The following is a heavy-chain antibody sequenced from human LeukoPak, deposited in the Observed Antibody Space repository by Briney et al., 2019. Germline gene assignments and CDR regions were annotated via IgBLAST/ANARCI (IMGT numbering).Heavy chain of an antibody. CDR2: ISYDGSNK. V-gene: IGHV3-30-3*01. CDR1: GFTVSSNY. D-gene: IGHD2-2*01. CDR3: ARELYCSSTSCYAAYYGMDV. J-gene: IGHJ6*02. Sequence: GGSLRLSCAASGFTVSSNYMSWVRQAPGKGLEWVAVISYDGSNKYYADSVKGRFTISRDNSKNTLYLQMNSLRAEDTAVYYCARELYCSSTSCYAAYYGMDVWGQGTTVTVSS.